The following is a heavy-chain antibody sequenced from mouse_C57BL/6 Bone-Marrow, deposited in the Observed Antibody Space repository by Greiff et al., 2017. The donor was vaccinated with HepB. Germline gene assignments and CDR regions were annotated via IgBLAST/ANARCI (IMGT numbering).Heavy chain of an antibody. D-gene: IGHD1-1*01. CDR3: TRRNYYGSSRAWFAY. J-gene: IGHJ3*01. CDR1: GFTFSNYW. V-gene: IGHV6-3*01. CDR2: IRLKSDNYAT. Sequence: EVQVVESGGGLVQPGGSMKLSCVASGFTFSNYWMNWVRQSPEKGLEWVAQIRLKSDNYATHYAESVKGRFTISRDDSKSSVYLQMNNLRAEDTGIYYCTRRNYYGSSRAWFAYWGQGTLVTVSA.